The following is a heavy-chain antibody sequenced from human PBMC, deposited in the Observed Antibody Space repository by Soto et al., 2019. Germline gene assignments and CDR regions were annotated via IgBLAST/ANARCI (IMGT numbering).Heavy chain of an antibody. CDR3: ARGSEYYDILTGYQTYIDY. CDR1: GFTFSDYY. CDR2: ISSSGSTI. J-gene: IGHJ4*02. V-gene: IGHV3-11*01. Sequence: QVQLVESGGGLVQPGGSLRLSCAASGFTFSDYYMSWIRQAPGKGLEWVSYISSSGSTIYYADSVKGRFTISRDNGKNSLYLQMNSLRAEDTAVYYCARGSEYYDILTGYQTYIDYWGQGTLVTVSS. D-gene: IGHD3-9*01.